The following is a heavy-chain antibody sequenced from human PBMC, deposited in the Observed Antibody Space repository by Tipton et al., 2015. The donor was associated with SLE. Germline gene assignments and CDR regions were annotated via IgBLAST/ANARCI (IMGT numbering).Heavy chain of an antibody. CDR1: GFTLSTYW. Sequence: SLRLSCAASGFTLSTYWMSWVRQAPGKGLEWVANIKEDGTDTYYVDSVKGRFTISRDNAKNSLYLQMDSLRGEDTAVYYCARGTGGYSSSYYDSWGQGNLVTVSS. CDR3: ARGTGGYSSSYYDS. D-gene: IGHD6-13*01. V-gene: IGHV3-7*01. J-gene: IGHJ4*02. CDR2: IKEDGTDT.